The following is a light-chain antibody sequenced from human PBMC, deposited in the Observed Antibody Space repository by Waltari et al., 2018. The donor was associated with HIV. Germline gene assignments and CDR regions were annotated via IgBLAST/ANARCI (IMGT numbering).Light chain of an antibody. Sequence: QSILTQPPSVSGAPGQRVTISCTGSSSNIGANYGVHWYQQLPGTAPKLLSYGNINRPSGVPDRFSGSKSGTSASLAITGLQAEDEADYYCQSYDSSLRVRVFGGGTKLTVL. J-gene: IGLJ3*02. V-gene: IGLV1-40*01. CDR3: QSYDSSLRVRV. CDR1: SSNIGANYG. CDR2: GNI.